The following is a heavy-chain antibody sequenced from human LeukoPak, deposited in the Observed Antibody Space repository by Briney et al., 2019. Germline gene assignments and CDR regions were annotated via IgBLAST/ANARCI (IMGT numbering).Heavy chain of an antibody. J-gene: IGHJ4*02. Sequence: KPSETLSLTCTVSGGSISSSSYYWGWIRQPPGKGLEWIGSIYYSGSTYYNPSLKSRVTISVDTSKNQFSLKLSSATAADTAVYYCASFQYSSGWNWGQGTLVTVSS. CDR3: ASFQYSSGWN. V-gene: IGHV4-39*07. CDR1: GGSISSSSYY. CDR2: IYYSGST. D-gene: IGHD6-19*01.